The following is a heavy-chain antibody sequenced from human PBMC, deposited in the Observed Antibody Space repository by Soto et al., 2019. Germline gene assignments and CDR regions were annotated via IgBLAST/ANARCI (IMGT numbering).Heavy chain of an antibody. V-gene: IGHV1-18*01. Sequence: ASVKVSCKASGYTFTSYGISWVRQAPGQGLEWMGWISAYNGNTNYAQKLQGRITMTRNTSITTAYMELSSLRSEDTAVYYCAREAYYMDVWGKGTTVTVSS. CDR3: AREAYYMDV. CDR1: GYTFTSYG. CDR2: ISAYNGNT. J-gene: IGHJ6*03.